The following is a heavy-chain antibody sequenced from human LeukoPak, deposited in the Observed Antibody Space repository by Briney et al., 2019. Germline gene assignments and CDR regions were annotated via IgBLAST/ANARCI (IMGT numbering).Heavy chain of an antibody. CDR1: GFTFSSYW. J-gene: IGHJ5*02. Sequence: GGSLRLSCAASGFTFSSYWMSWVRQAPGKGLEWVSVIYSGGSTYYADSVKGRFTISRDNSKNTLYLQMNSLRAEDTAVYYCARVLVWGSYRAPFDPRGQGTLVTVSS. D-gene: IGHD3-16*02. CDR2: IYSGGST. V-gene: IGHV3-53*01. CDR3: ARVLVWGSYRAPFDP.